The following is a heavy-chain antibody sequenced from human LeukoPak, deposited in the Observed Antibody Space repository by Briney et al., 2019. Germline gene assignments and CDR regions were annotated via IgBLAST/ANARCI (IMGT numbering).Heavy chain of an antibody. CDR3: AGLVVLAATTDFDY. CDR1: GGTFSSYA. D-gene: IGHD2-15*01. J-gene: IGHJ4*02. Sequence: GPSLKVSCKASGGTFSSYAISWVRQAPGQGLEWIGTIIPIFGIANYAQKFQGRVTITADKSTSTAYMELSSLRSEDTAVYYCAGLVVLAATTDFDYWGQGTLVTVSS. V-gene: IGHV1-69*04. CDR2: IIPIFGIA.